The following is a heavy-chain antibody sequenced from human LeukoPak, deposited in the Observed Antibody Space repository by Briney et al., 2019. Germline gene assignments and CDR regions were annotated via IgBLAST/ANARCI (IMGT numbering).Heavy chain of an antibody. Sequence: ASVKVSCKASGGTFSSYAISWVRKAPGQGLEWMGGIIPIFGTANYAQKFQGRVTITADESTSTAYMELSSLRSEDTAVYYCARDVTGTTPDYYYYGMDVWGQGTTVTVSS. CDR2: IIPIFGTA. D-gene: IGHD1-7*01. V-gene: IGHV1-69*13. CDR3: ARDVTGTTPDYYYYGMDV. J-gene: IGHJ6*02. CDR1: GGTFSSYA.